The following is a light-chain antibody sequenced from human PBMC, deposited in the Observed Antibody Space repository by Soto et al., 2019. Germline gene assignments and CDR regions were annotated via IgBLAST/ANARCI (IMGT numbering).Light chain of an antibody. Sequence: EVVMTQSPATLSVSPGERVTLSCRASESVHRNLAWYQQKPGQGPSLLIYYASTRATGVPDRFTGSGSGTEFTLTISSLQSEDFGVYHCQHYSNWPPTVGPGTKVEIK. CDR2: YAS. CDR1: ESVHRN. J-gene: IGKJ3*01. V-gene: IGKV3-15*01. CDR3: QHYSNWPPT.